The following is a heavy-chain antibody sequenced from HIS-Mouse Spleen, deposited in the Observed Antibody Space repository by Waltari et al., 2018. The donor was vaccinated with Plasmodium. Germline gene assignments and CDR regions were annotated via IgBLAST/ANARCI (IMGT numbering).Heavy chain of an antibody. CDR3: ARDRITGTSYFDY. CDR2: IYYSGSA. CDR1: GGSISSSSYY. D-gene: IGHD1-7*01. J-gene: IGHJ4*02. V-gene: IGHV4-39*07. Sequence: QLQLQESGPGLVKPSETLSLTCTVSGGSISSSSYYWGWIRQPPGKGLEWIGGIYYSGSAYHNPSLKGRVNRSVDTSKNQFSLKLSSVTAADTAVYYCARDRITGTSYFDYWGQGTLVTVSS.